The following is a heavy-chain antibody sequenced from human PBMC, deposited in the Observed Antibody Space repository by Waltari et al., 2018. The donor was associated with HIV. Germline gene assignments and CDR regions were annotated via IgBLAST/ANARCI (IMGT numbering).Heavy chain of an antibody. CDR1: GGSISSYY. Sequence: QVQLQESGPGLVKPSETLSLTCTVSGGSISSYYWSWIRQPAGKGLEWIGRISTSGSTNYNPSLKSRVTMSVDTSKNQFSLKLSSVTAADTAVYYCAGTYYDYVWGSYRPPPFDYWGQGTLVTVSS. CDR3: AGTYYDYVWGSYRPPPFDY. J-gene: IGHJ4*02. CDR2: ISTSGST. D-gene: IGHD3-16*02. V-gene: IGHV4-4*07.